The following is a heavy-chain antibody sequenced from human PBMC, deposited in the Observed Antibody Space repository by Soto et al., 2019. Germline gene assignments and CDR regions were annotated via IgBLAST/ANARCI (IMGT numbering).Heavy chain of an antibody. Sequence: SETLSLTCTVSGGSISSGGYYWSWIRQHPGKGLEWIGYIYYSGSTYYNPSLKSRVTISVDTSKNQFSLKLSSVTAADTAVYYCARVRGPPNFEEIGYFDYWGQGTLVTVSS. V-gene: IGHV4-31*03. D-gene: IGHD3-10*01. CDR2: IYYSGST. J-gene: IGHJ4*02. CDR3: ARVRGPPNFEEIGYFDY. CDR1: GGSISSGGYY.